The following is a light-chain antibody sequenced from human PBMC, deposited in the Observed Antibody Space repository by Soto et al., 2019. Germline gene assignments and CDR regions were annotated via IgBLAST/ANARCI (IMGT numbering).Light chain of an antibody. Sequence: QPVLTQPPSASGTPGQRVTISCSGSSSNIGSNYVYWYRQLPGTAPKLLIYRNNQWPSGVPDRFSGSKSGTSASLAISGLRSEDEADYYCAAWDDSLSGVVFGGGTKLTVL. CDR3: AAWDDSLSGVV. V-gene: IGLV1-47*01. J-gene: IGLJ2*01. CDR2: RNN. CDR1: SSNIGSNY.